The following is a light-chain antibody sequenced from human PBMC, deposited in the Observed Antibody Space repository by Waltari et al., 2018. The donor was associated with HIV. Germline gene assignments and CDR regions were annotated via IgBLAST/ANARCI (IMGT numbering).Light chain of an antibody. CDR3: QQRAGWPPT. Sequence: EIVLTQSPANLSLSPGERATLSCRASQSVDVFLGWFQQKAGQAPRLVVYNGSKRATGIPARCTGSGSGTDFTLTIASLEPEDFALYFGQQRAGWPPTFGGGTKLEIK. CDR1: QSVDVF. J-gene: IGKJ4*01. V-gene: IGKV3-11*01. CDR2: NGS.